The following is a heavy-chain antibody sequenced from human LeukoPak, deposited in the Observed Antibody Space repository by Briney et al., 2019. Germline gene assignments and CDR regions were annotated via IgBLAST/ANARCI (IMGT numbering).Heavy chain of an antibody. CDR2: ISAYNGNT. J-gene: IGHJ4*02. CDR1: GYTFTGYY. Sequence: ASVKVSCKASGYTFTGYYMHWVRQAPGQGLEWMGWISAYNGNTNYAQKLQGRVTMTTDTSTSTAYMELRSLRSDDTAVYYCARRSGWYFYFDYWGQGTLVTVSS. V-gene: IGHV1-18*04. D-gene: IGHD6-19*01. CDR3: ARRSGWYFYFDY.